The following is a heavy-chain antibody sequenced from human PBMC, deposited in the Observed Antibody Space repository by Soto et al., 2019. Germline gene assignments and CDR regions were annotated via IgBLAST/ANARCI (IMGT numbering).Heavy chain of an antibody. CDR3: ARCRYYGDSYYCCRDA. J-gene: IGHJ6*02. D-gene: IGHD4-17*01. V-gene: IGHV3-11*01. CDR2: LSSSGSTI. Sequence: QVQLVESGGGLVKPGGSLRLSCAASGFTFSDYYMSWIRQAPGKGLEWVSYLSSSGSTIYYADSVKGRLTISRDNAKNSVYLQMNSLRAEDTAVYYCARCRYYGDSYYCCRDAGGQGTTVTFSS. CDR1: GFTFSDYY.